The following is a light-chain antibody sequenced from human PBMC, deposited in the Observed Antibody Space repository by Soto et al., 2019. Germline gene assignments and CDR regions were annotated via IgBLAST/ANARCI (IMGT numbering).Light chain of an antibody. CDR2: KAS. CDR3: QQYNSYSWT. CDR1: QSISSW. V-gene: IGKV1-5*03. Sequence: DIQMTQSPSTLSASVGDRVTITCRASQSISSWLAWFQQKPGKAPKLLIYKASSLESGVPSRFSGSGSGTXXXLXISXLXPXDFSTYYCQQYNSYSWTFGQGTKVEIK. J-gene: IGKJ1*01.